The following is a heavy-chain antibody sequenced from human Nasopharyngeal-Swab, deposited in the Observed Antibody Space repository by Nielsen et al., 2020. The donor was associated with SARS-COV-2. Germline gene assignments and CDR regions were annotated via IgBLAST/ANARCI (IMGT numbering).Heavy chain of an antibody. D-gene: IGHD1-26*01. Sequence: GESLKISCSASGFTFRSYAMHWVRQAPGKGLEYVSAISSNGGSTYYADSVKGRFTISRDNSKNTLYLQMSSLRAEDTAVYYCVKAVGSYMYYFDYWGQGTLVTVSS. J-gene: IGHJ4*02. V-gene: IGHV3-64D*08. CDR3: VKAVGSYMYYFDY. CDR2: ISSNGGST. CDR1: GFTFRSYA.